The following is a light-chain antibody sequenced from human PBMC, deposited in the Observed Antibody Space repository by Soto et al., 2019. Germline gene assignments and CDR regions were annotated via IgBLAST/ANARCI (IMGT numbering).Light chain of an antibody. Sequence: QSVLTQPASVSGSPGQSITISCTGTSSDVGGYTYVSWYQQHTGKAPELMIYEVSNRPSGVSNRFSGSKSGHTASLTISGLQAEDEADYYCSSYTSSSTPYVFGTGTKLTVL. J-gene: IGLJ1*01. CDR2: EVS. CDR3: SSYTSSSTPYV. CDR1: SSDVGGYTY. V-gene: IGLV2-14*01.